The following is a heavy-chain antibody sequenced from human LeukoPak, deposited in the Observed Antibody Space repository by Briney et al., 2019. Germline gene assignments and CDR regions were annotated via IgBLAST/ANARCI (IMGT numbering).Heavy chain of an antibody. J-gene: IGHJ4*02. CDR3: ARAYYDFWSGYPYYFDY. Sequence: KPSETLSLTCAVYGGSFSGYYWSWIRQPPGKGLEWIGEINRSGSTNYNPSLKSRVTISVDTSKNQFSLKLSSVTAADTAVYYCARAYYDFWSGYPYYFDYWGQGTLVTVSS. CDR2: INRSGST. CDR1: GGSFSGYY. D-gene: IGHD3-3*01. V-gene: IGHV4-34*01.